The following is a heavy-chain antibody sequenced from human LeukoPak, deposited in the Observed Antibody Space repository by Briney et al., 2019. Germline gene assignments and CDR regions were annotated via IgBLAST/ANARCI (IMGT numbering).Heavy chain of an antibody. CDR1: GFTFSSYS. D-gene: IGHD4-23*01. CDR3: AKGTTTLVVTKIDY. V-gene: IGHV3-48*01. Sequence: PGGSLRLSCAASGFTFSSYSMNWVRQAPGKGLEWVSYIRSSSSTICYADSVKGRFTISRDNAKNSLYLQMNSLRAEDTAVYYCAKGTTTLVVTKIDYWGQGTLVTVSS. J-gene: IGHJ4*02. CDR2: IRSSSSTI.